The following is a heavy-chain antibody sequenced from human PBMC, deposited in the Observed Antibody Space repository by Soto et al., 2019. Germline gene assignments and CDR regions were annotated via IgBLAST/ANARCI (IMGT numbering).Heavy chain of an antibody. D-gene: IGHD1-26*01. V-gene: IGHV1-69*13. CDR1: GGTFNSYA. J-gene: IGHJ6*02. CDR2: IIPIFGTA. CDR3: ARYSNRGDPNYYSYGMGV. Sequence: SVKVSCKACGGTFNSYAISWVRQAPGPGLGWMGGIIPIFGTANYAQKFQGRVTITADESTSTAYMELSSLRSEDTAVYYCARYSNRGDPNYYSYGMGVWGQGTTVTVSS.